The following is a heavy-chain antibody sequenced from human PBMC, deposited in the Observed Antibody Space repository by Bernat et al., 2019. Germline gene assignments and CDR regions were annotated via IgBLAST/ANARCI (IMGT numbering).Heavy chain of an antibody. CDR3: ARITDYGDYWLGHAFDI. J-gene: IGHJ3*02. CDR2: IYYSGST. V-gene: IGHV4-59*08. D-gene: IGHD4-17*01. CDR1: GGSISSYY. Sequence: QVQLQESGPGLVKPSETLSLTCTVSGGSISSYYWSWIRQPPGKGLEWIGYIYYSGSTNYNPSLKSRVTISVDTSKNQFSLKLGSVTAADTAVYYCARITDYGDYWLGHAFDIWGQGTMVTVSS.